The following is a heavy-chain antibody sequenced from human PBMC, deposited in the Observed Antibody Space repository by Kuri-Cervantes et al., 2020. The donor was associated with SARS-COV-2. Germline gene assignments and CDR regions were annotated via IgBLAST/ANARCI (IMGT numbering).Heavy chain of an antibody. V-gene: IGHV3-74*01. CDR2: INSDGSST. D-gene: IGHD5-18*01. J-gene: IGHJ4*02. CDR1: GFTFSDYY. CDR3: AKVGYSYGFYYLDY. Sequence: GGSLRLSCAASGFTFSDYYMSWIRQAPGKGLVWVSRINSDGSSTSYADSVKGRFTISRDNAKNTLYLQMNSLRAEDTAVYFCAKVGYSYGFYYLDYWGQGTLVTVSS.